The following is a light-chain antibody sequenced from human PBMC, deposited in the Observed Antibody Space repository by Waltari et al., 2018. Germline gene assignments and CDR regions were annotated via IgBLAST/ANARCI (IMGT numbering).Light chain of an antibody. CDR1: QTVTNY. Sequence: DIQLPQPPSSLSASVGDRATTTCRASQTVTNYLNWYQQKPGKAPNLVIFASSSFQNGVSSRFSDSGSGTNFTLTISSLRPEDFATYYCQQTFSSPWTFGQGTRVEIK. V-gene: IGKV1-39*01. CDR3: QQTFSSPWT. CDR2: ASS. J-gene: IGKJ1*01.